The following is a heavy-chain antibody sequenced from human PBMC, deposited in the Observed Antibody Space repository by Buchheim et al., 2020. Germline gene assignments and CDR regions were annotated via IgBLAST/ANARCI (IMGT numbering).Heavy chain of an antibody. D-gene: IGHD4-17*01. CDR1: GGSISSYY. J-gene: IGHJ4*02. CDR3: ASLAQDGDLPGY. Sequence: QVQLQESGPGLVKPSETLSLTCTVSGGSISSYYWSWIRQPPGKGLEWIGYIYYSGSTNYNPSLKSRVTISVDTSKNQFSLKLSSVTAADTAVYYCASLAQDGDLPGYWGQGTL. V-gene: IGHV4-59*01. CDR2: IYYSGST.